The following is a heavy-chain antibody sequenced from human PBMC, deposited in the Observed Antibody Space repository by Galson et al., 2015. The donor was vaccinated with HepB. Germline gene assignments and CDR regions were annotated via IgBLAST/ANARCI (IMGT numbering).Heavy chain of an antibody. D-gene: IGHD5-18*01. CDR3: AREPGAMVDYYYYYYMDV. CDR2: INPNSGGT. Sequence: SVKVSCKASGYTFTGYYMHWVRQAPGQGLEWMGRINPNSGGTNYAQKFQGRVTMTRDTSISTAYMELSRLRSDDTAVYYCAREPGAMVDYYYYYYMDVWGKGTTVTVSS. V-gene: IGHV1-2*06. CDR1: GYTFTGYY. J-gene: IGHJ6*03.